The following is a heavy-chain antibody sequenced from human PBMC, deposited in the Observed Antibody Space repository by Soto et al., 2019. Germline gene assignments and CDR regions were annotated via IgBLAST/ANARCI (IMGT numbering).Heavy chain of an antibody. Sequence: QVQLVESGGAVVQPGKSLRLSCAACGVTFNTYGMYWVRQAPGKGLEWVAAISYDGSKKYHADSVKGRFTISRDNSKNTLYLQMNSLRVEDTAVYYCAKDIVRYTYGACDYWGQGALVTVSS. CDR1: GVTFNTYG. D-gene: IGHD5-18*01. CDR2: ISYDGSKK. CDR3: AKDIVRYTYGACDY. J-gene: IGHJ4*02. V-gene: IGHV3-30*18.